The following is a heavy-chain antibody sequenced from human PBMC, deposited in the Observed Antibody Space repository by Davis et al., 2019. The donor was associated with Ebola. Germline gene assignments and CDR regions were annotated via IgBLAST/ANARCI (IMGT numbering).Heavy chain of an antibody. CDR1: GFSFNTYG. CDR2: IWYDGSRE. Sequence: PGGSLRLSCAASGFSFNTYGMHWVRQAPGKGLEWLAVIWYDGSREFLSDSMKGRFTISRDNSRITLFLQMNSLRVEDTAVYYCVRDPAIGKPLSTFDVWGLGTTVTVAS. V-gene: IGHV3-33*01. CDR3: VRDPAIGKPLSTFDV. D-gene: IGHD1-14*01. J-gene: IGHJ3*01.